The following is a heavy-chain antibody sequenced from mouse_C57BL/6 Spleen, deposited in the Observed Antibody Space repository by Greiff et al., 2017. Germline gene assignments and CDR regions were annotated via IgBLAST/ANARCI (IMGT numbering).Heavy chain of an antibody. CDR2: IRSKSNNYAT. CDR1: GFSFNPYA. CDR3: VRHSGDYAYFDY. J-gene: IGHJ2*01. D-gene: IGHD2-4*01. V-gene: IGHV10-1*01. Sequence: GGGLVQPKGSLKLSCAAPGFSFNPYAMHWVRQAPGKGLEWAARIRSKSNNYATYYVDSVKDRFTISRDDSESMLYLQMNNLKTEDTAMYYGVRHSGDYAYFDYWGQGTTLTVSS.